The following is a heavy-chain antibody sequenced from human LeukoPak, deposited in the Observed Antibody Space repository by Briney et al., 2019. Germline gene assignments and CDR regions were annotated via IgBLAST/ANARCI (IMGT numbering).Heavy chain of an antibody. CDR2: IKQDGSEK. V-gene: IGHV3-7*01. CDR3: ARHDYGDY. J-gene: IGHJ4*02. Sequence: PGGSLRLSCAASGFTFSSYGMHWVRQAPGKGLEWVANIKQDGSEKYYVDSVKGRFTISRDNAKNSLYLQMNSLRAEDTAVYYCARHDYGDYWGQGTLVTVSS. CDR1: GFTFSSYG.